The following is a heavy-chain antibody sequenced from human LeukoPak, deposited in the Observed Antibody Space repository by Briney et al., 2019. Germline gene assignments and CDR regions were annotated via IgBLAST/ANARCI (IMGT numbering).Heavy chain of an antibody. D-gene: IGHD5-18*01. CDR2: ISDSGGST. Sequence: PGGSLRLSCAASGFTFTTYGMSWVRQAPGKGLEWVSVISDSGGSTYYADSVKGRFTISRDNSKNTLYLQMNSLRAEDTAVYYCAKTRDLSPIQLWSSYYFDYWGQGTLVTVSS. V-gene: IGHV3-23*01. CDR1: GFTFTTYG. CDR3: AKTRDLSPIQLWSSYYFDY. J-gene: IGHJ4*02.